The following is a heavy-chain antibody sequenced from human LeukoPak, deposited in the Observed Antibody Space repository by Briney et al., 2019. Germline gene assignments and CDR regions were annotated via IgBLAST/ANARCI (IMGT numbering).Heavy chain of an antibody. D-gene: IGHD6-6*01. V-gene: IGHV4-59*01. J-gene: IGHJ1*01. CDR3: ARGGAARLHFQN. Sequence: SETLSLTCTVSGGSIRTYYWNWIRQPPGKGLEWIGYIYHSGSTNYNPSLQSRVTISVDTSKNQFSLNLNSVTAADTAVYYCARGGAARLHFQNWGQGTLVTVSS. CDR2: IYHSGST. CDR1: GGSIRTYY.